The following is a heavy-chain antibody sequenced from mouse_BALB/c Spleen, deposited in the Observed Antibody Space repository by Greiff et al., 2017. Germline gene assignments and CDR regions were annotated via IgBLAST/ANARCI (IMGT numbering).Heavy chain of an antibody. CDR1: GFSLTSYG. CDR3: ARGTNWDVYYAMDY. Sequence: VQLQQSGPGLVAPSQSLSITCTVSGFSLTSYGVHWVRQPPGKGLEWLGVIWAGGSTNYHSALMSRLSISKDNSKSQVFLKMNSLQTDDTAMYYCARGTNWDVYYAMDYWGQGTSVTVSS. D-gene: IGHD4-1*01. V-gene: IGHV2-9*02. CDR2: IWAGGST. J-gene: IGHJ4*01.